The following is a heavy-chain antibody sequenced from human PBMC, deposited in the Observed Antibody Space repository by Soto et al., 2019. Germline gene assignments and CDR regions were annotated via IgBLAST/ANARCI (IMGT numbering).Heavy chain of an antibody. V-gene: IGHV4-59*08. J-gene: IGHJ6*03. Sequence: PSETLSLTCTVFGGSISSYYWSWIRQPPGKGLEWIGYIYYSGSTNYNPSLKSRVTISVDTSKNQFSLKLSSVTAADTAVYFCAMNYDFWSGYDPYYYYMVVWCKGTTLTVSS. D-gene: IGHD3-3*01. CDR1: GGSISSYY. CDR2: IYYSGST. CDR3: AMNYDFWSGYDPYYYYMVV.